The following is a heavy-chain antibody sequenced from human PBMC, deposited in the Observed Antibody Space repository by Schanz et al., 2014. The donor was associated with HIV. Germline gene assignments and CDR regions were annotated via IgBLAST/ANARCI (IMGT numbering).Heavy chain of an antibody. CDR3: ARGFQGFDY. CDR2: ISESGGRT. CDR1: GFAFNNYA. V-gene: IGHV3-23*01. D-gene: IGHD3-10*01. J-gene: IGHJ4*02. Sequence: EVQMLESGGGSVQPGGSLRLSCAASGFAFNNYAMTWVRQAPGKGLEWVSSISESGGRTYYADSVNGRFTISRDNSKNTLFLQINGLRAEDTPVYYCARGFQGFDYWGQGTLVTVSS.